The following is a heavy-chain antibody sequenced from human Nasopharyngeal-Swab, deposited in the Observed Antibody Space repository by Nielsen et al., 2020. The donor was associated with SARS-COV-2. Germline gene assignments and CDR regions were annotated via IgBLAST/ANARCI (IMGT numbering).Heavy chain of an antibody. D-gene: IGHD6-6*01. CDR3: AKDGVAARPDWFDP. CDR1: GYTFTNSH. V-gene: IGHV1-46*01. J-gene: IGHJ5*02. CDR2: INPTGDTT. Sequence: ASVKVSCKASGYTFTNSHMHWVRQAPGQGLEWMGMINPTGDTTSDAQNFEGRLSVTRDTSTGTVHMELSSLRSDDTAVYYCAKDGVAARPDWFDPWGQGTLVTVSS.